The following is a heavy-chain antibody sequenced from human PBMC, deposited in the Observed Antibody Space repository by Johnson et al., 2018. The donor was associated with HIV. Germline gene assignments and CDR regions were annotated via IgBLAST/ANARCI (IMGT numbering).Heavy chain of an antibody. CDR1: GFTFSSYW. Sequence: QVQLVESGGGLVQPGGSLRLSCAASGFTFSSYWMSWVRQAPGKGLEWVALISFDGGTKYYADSVKGRFTISRDNSKNTLYLQMNSLRAEDTAVYYCAREGGIAAAGTDAFDIWGQGTMVTVSS. V-gene: IGHV3-33*08. CDR3: AREGGIAAAGTDAFDI. J-gene: IGHJ3*02. D-gene: IGHD6-13*01. CDR2: ISFDGGTK.